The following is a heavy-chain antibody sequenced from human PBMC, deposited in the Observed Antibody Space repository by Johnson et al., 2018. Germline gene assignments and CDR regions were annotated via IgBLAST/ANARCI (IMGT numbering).Heavy chain of an antibody. V-gene: IGHV1-3*01. Sequence: QVQLVQSGAEVRKPGASVKVSCKASGYTFTNYAIHWVRQAPGQRLEWLGWINDGNGNTKYSQKFQGRVTRTRDTSATTAYMELRSLKSEDTAVYYCARGCGSASCYWPWGYFMDVWGQGTTVTVSS. CDR3: ARGCGSASCYWPWGYFMDV. CDR2: INDGNGNT. CDR1: GYTFTNYA. D-gene: IGHD2-2*01. J-gene: IGHJ6*03.